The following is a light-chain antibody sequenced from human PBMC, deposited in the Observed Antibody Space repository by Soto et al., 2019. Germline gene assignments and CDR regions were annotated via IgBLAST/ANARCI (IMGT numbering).Light chain of an antibody. CDR1: QSVTNHF. CDR3: QQYGTPLFT. V-gene: IGKV3-20*01. J-gene: IGKJ3*01. Sequence: IVLTQSPGTLSLSPGERATLSCGASQSVTNHFLAWYQQKPGQAPRLLIYGASSRATGVPDRFSGSGSGTDFTLTISRLEPGDFAVYYCQQYGTPLFTSGPGTKVDIK. CDR2: GAS.